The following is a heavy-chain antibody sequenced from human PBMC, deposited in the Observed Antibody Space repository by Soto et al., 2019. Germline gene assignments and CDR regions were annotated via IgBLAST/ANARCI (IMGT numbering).Heavy chain of an antibody. CDR2: IIPIFRTA. V-gene: IGHV1-69*13. J-gene: IGHJ6*02. Sequence: SVKVSCKASGYTFTAFYIHWVRQAPGQGLEWMGWIIPIFRTADYAQKFQRRVTITADEYTSTASMELSSLRSEDTAVYYCASVETQRYYYGMDVWGQGTTVTVSS. CDR3: ASVETQRYYYGMDV. CDR1: GYTFTAFY. D-gene: IGHD2-15*01.